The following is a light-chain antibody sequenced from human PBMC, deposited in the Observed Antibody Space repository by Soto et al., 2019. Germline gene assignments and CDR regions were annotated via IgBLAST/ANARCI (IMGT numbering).Light chain of an antibody. J-gene: IGLJ1*01. CDR3: CSYTSLNTLT. Sequence: QSALTQPPSVSGSPGQSITISCTGTSSDVGGYSYVSWYQQLPGKATKVMIYDVSHRPSGVSNRFSGSKSGNTASLTISGLQDEDDADYYYCSYTSLNTLTFGTGTKVTVL. V-gene: IGLV2-14*01. CDR1: SSDVGGYSY. CDR2: DVS.